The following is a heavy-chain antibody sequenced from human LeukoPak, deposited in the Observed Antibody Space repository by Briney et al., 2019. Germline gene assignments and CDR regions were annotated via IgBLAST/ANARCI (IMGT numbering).Heavy chain of an antibody. J-gene: IGHJ4*02. D-gene: IGHD6-13*01. CDR1: GDSISSYY. CDR2: MYYSGST. Sequence: SETLSLTCTVSGDSISSYYWSWIRQPPGRGLEWIGYMYYSGSTNYNPSLKSRVTISMGTSKDQFSLKLSSVIAADTAVYYCARVRYSSSGKYYFDYWGQGTLVTVSS. CDR3: ARVRYSSSGKYYFDY. V-gene: IGHV4-59*01.